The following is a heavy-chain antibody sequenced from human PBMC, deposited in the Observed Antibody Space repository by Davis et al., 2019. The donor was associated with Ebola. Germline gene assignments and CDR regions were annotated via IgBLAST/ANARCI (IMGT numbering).Heavy chain of an antibody. CDR2: IYHSGST. J-gene: IGHJ6*02. V-gene: IGHV4-4*02. D-gene: IGHD2-15*01. Sequence: SETLSLTCAVSGGSISSSNWWSWVRQPPGKGLEWIGEIYHSGSTNYNPSLKSRVTISVDKSKNQFSLKLSSVTAADTAVYYCAREVGKYCSGGSCYYYGMDVWGQGTTVTVSS. CDR3: AREVGKYCSGGSCYYYGMDV. CDR1: GGSISSSNW.